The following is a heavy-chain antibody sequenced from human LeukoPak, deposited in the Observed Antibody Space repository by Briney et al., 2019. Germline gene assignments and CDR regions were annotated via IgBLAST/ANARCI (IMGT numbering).Heavy chain of an antibody. J-gene: IGHJ4*02. D-gene: IGHD3-16*02. Sequence: PSETLSLTCTVSGGSISTYYWSWIRQPPGQGLEWIGYISDSGSTKYNPSLKSRVSISVDTSKSHFSLKLDSVTPADTAVYFCTRVSVHGYSDYWGQGTLVTVSS. CDR1: GGSISTYY. CDR2: ISDSGST. CDR3: TRVSVHGYSDY. V-gene: IGHV4-59*01.